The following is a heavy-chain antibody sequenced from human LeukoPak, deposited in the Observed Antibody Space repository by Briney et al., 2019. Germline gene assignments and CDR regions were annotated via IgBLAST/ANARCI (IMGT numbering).Heavy chain of an antibody. CDR2: IYPGDSKT. D-gene: IGHD6-13*01. CDR1: GYRYTSYW. Sequence: GESLKISCKGSGYRYTSYWIGWARQMPGKGLEWMGIIYPGDSKTRYSPSFQGQVTISADKSISTAYLQWSSLKASDTAMYYCARPSRSSSWKNKQEIRPIDYWGQGTLVTVSS. J-gene: IGHJ4*02. CDR3: ARPSRSSSWKNKQEIRPIDY. V-gene: IGHV5-51*01.